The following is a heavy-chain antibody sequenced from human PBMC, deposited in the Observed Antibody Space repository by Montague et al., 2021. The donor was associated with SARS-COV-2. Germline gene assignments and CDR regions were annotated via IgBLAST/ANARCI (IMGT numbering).Heavy chain of an antibody. D-gene: IGHD5-24*01. J-gene: IGHJ3*02. CDR2: ISYDATRT. CDR1: GFTFTDYP. V-gene: IGHV3-30*09. Sequence: SLRLSCAASGFTFTDYPLHWVRQAPGKGLEWVAVISYDATRTFYAGSLQGRLAVSRDNSERTISLQMNGLRPDDTAIYYCARGRWTYRVIGAFDIWGQGTMVTVSS. CDR3: ARGRWTYRVIGAFDI.